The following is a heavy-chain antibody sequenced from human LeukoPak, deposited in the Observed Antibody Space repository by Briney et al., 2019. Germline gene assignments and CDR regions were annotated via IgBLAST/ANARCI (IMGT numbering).Heavy chain of an antibody. D-gene: IGHD4-17*01. Sequence: ASVKVSCKASGGTFSSYAISWVRQAPGQGLEWMGRIIPILGIANYAQKFQGRVTITADKSTSTAYMELSSLRSEDTAVYYCARVGAEIHYGSDYWGQGTLVTVSS. V-gene: IGHV1-69*04. CDR3: ARVGAEIHYGSDY. CDR2: IIPILGIA. J-gene: IGHJ4*02. CDR1: GGTFSSYA.